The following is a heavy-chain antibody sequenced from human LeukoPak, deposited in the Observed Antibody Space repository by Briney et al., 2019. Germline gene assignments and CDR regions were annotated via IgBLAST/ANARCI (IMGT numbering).Heavy chain of an antibody. CDR1: GDSISSYY. Sequence: SETLSLTCTVSGDSISSYYWGWIRQPPGKGLEWIGSLYHSGSTYYNPSLKSRVTISVDTSKNQFSLRMNSLTAADTAVYYCARDSSARYSSSWYVVGDFDYWGQGTPVTVSS. V-gene: IGHV4-38-2*02. CDR2: LYHSGST. J-gene: IGHJ4*02. CDR3: ARDSSARYSSSWYVVGDFDY. D-gene: IGHD6-13*01.